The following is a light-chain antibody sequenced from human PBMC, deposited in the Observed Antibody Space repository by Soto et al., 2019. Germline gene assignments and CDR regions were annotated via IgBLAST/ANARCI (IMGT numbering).Light chain of an antibody. Sequence: DIVMTQSPESLAVSLGERATINCKSSQSILYSSNNKNQLAWYQQKPGQPPKLLIYWASTRESRVPDRFSGSESGTDFTLTISSLQAEDVAVYYCQQYNSPPYTFGQGTKLEI. CDR2: WAS. CDR3: QQYNSPPYT. CDR1: QSILYSSNNKNQ. V-gene: IGKV4-1*01. J-gene: IGKJ2*01.